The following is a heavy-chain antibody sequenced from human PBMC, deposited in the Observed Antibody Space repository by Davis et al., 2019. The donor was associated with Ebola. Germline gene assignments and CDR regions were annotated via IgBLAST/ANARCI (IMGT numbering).Heavy chain of an antibody. J-gene: IGHJ6*02. CDR2: VYSTGII. CDR3: AKWGSVAGDYYDGMDV. CDR1: GGSISNFY. V-gene: IGHV4-4*07. Sequence: MPSETLSLTCSVSGGSISNFYWNWIRQSAEKGLEWIGRVYSTGIINYNPSLKSRVTISVDTSKNQLSLILTSVTAADTAVYYCAKWGSVAGDYYDGMDVWSQGTTVTVSS. D-gene: IGHD6-19*01.